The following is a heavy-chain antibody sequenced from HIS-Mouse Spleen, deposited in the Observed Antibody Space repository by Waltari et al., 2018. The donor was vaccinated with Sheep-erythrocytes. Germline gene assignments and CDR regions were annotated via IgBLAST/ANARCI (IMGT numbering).Heavy chain of an antibody. Sequence: EVQLLESGGGLVQPGGSLRLSCAASGFTFSSYAMSWVRQAPGKGLEWVSAISGSGGRTYSADSVKGRFTISRGNSKNTLYLQMNSLRAEDTAVYYCAKDLVVITRGAFDIWGQGTMVTVSS. CDR2: ISGSGGRT. CDR3: AKDLVVITRGAFDI. J-gene: IGHJ3*02. V-gene: IGHV3-23*01. CDR1: GFTFSSYA. D-gene: IGHD3-22*01.